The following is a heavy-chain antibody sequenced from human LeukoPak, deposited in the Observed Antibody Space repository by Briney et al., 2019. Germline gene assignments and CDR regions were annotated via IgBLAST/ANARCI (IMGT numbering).Heavy chain of an antibody. V-gene: IGHV3-43*02. CDR2: ISGDGGST. D-gene: IGHD6-13*01. Sequence: GGSLRLSCVDCGFTFDDYAMHWVRQAPGKGLEWVSLISGDGGSTYYADSVKGRFTISRDNSKNSLYLQMNSLRTEDTALYYCTKGGSSNWYGYYWGQGTLVTVSS. CDR3: TKGGSSNWYGYY. CDR1: GFTFDDYA. J-gene: IGHJ4*02.